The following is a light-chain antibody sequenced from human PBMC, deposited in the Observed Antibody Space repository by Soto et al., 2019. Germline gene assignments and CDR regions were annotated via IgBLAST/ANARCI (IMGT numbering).Light chain of an antibody. Sequence: QSAQPLRASASGRPGQWITISSPGTRSNVGGYNYVSWYQQQPGKDPKVMIYDVTNRPSGVSNRFSGSKSGNTASLTISGLQAEDEADYYGCSYTTSNTRQIVFGTRTKVTGL. J-gene: IGLJ1*01. CDR2: DVT. CDR3: CSYTTSNTRQIV. CDR1: RSNVGGYNY. V-gene: IGLV2-14*01.